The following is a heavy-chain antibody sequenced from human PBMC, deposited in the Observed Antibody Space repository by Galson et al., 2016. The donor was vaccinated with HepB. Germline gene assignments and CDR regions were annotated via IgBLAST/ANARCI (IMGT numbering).Heavy chain of an antibody. CDR2: TYYRSHWYY. Sequence: CAISGDSVSSDVGVWNWIRQSPSRGLEWLGRTYYRSHWYYDYAVAVKTRLVINPDTSRNQFSLQLSSVTPDDTAVYWCARDAPGYSYFDYWSQGTLVTVSS. V-gene: IGHV6-1*01. CDR1: GDSVSSDVGV. CDR3: ARDAPGYSYFDY. J-gene: IGHJ4*02. D-gene: IGHD2-15*01.